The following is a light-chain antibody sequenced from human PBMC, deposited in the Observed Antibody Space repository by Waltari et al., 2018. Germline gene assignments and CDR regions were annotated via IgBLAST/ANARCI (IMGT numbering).Light chain of an antibody. V-gene: IGKV3-20*01. CDR3: QQYDGEVVT. CDR1: QSVTSIS. J-gene: IGKJ4*01. CDR2: GTS. Sequence: EIVLTQSPGTLSLSPGRRATLSCRASQSVTSISLTWYQKNVGQAPRLLIYGTSSRATGIPDRFSGSGSGTEFTLTISRLEPEDFAVYYCQQYDGEVVTFGGGTKVEI.